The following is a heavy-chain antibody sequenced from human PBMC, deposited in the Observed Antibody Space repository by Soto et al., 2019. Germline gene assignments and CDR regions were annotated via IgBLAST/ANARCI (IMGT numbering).Heavy chain of an antibody. Sequence: PSETLSLTCTVSGGPVSSGSYYWSWIRQPPGKGLEWIGYIYYSGSTNYNPSLKSRVTISVDTSKNQFSLKLSSVTAADTAVYYCARDGSGDGYNLYYFDYWGQGTLVTVSS. V-gene: IGHV4-61*01. J-gene: IGHJ4*02. CDR1: GGPVSSGSYY. CDR3: ARDGSGDGYNLYYFDY. CDR2: IYYSGST. D-gene: IGHD5-12*01.